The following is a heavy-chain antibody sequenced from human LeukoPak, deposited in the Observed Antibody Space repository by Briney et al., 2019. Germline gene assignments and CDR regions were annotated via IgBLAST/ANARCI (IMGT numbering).Heavy chain of an antibody. V-gene: IGHV4-34*01. CDR2: INHSGST. CDR1: GGSFSGYY. J-gene: IGHJ4*02. D-gene: IGHD2-2*01. Sequence: SETLSLTCAAYGGSFSGYYWSWIRQPPGKGLEWIGEINHSGSTNYNPSLKSRVTISVDTSKNQFSLKLSSVTAADTAVYYCARDYCSSTSCPFDYWGQGTLVTVSS. CDR3: ARDYCSSTSCPFDY.